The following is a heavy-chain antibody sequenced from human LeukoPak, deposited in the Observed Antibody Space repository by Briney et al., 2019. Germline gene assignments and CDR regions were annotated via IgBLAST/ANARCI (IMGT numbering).Heavy chain of an antibody. Sequence: GGSLRLSCAASGFTFSSFAMSWVRQAPGKGLEWVSSISGTGESTYYADYVKGRFTVSRDNSKNTLNLQLNSLRAEDTAVYYCAKDAIGQYRPYYFDCWGQGTLVTVSS. J-gene: IGHJ4*02. CDR1: GFTFSSFA. V-gene: IGHV3-23*01. CDR3: AKDAIGQYRPYYFDC. D-gene: IGHD3-16*02. CDR2: ISGTGEST.